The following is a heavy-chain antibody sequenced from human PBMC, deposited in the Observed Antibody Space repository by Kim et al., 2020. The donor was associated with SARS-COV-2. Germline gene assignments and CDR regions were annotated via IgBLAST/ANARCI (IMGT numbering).Heavy chain of an antibody. D-gene: IGHD3-10*01. V-gene: IGHV4-39*01. Sequence: YNPSLKSRVTISVDTSKNQFSLKLSSVTAADTAVYYCARHSFQWFRELFHWGQGTLVTVSS. CDR3: ARHSFQWFRELFH. J-gene: IGHJ4*02.